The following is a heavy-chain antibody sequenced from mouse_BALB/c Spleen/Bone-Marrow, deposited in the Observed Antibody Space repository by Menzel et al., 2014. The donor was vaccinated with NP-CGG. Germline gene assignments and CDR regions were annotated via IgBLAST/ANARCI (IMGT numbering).Heavy chain of an antibody. V-gene: IGHV1-53*01. J-gene: IGHJ3*01. CDR3: IRSAGTGFAY. D-gene: IGHD3-3*01. Sequence: QVQLQQSGTEPVKPGASVKLSCKASGYTFTSYYMSWVKQRPGQGLEWIGEINPSNGGTVFNEKFKSKVTLTVDKSSSTAYIQLSGLTSEDSAVYYCIRSAGTGFAYWGQGTLVTVS. CDR1: GYTFTSYY. CDR2: INPSNGGT.